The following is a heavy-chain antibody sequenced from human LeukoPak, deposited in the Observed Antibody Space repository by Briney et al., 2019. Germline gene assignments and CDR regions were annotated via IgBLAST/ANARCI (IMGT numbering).Heavy chain of an antibody. J-gene: IGHJ5*02. CDR1: GNTFNTSG. Sequence: ASVKVSCKASGNTFNTSGIIWVRQAPGQGLEWMGWISDYNGKTNYAQKFQGRVSMTTDTSTSTAYMELRSLRFDDTAVYYCARDSGSNFFDPWGQGTLVTVSS. V-gene: IGHV1-18*01. CDR2: ISDYNGKT. D-gene: IGHD1-26*01. CDR3: ARDSGSNFFDP.